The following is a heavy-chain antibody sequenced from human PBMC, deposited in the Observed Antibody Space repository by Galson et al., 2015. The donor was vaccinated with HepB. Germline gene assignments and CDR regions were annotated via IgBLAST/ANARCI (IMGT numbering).Heavy chain of an antibody. CDR3: ARVGGSYSNPAEYFQY. CDR1: GGTFSSYA. Sequence: SVKVSCKASGGTFSSYAISWVRQAPGQGLEWMGGIIPIFGTANYAQKFQGRVTITADESTSTAYMELSSLRSEDTAVYYCARVGGSYSNPAEYFQYWGQGTLVTVSS. V-gene: IGHV1-69*13. J-gene: IGHJ1*01. CDR2: IIPIFGTA. D-gene: IGHD1-26*01.